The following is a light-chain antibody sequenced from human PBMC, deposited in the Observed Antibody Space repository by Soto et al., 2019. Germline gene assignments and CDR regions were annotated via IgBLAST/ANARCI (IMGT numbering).Light chain of an antibody. CDR2: DAS. V-gene: IGKV3-11*01. CDR3: QQRSSWPPT. J-gene: IGKJ5*01. Sequence: EIVFTQSPATLSFSPGEIATLSFSASQSVSSYLAWYQQRPGQAPSLLIYDASNKATGVPARFSGSGSGKDFTLAISSLEPEDFAVYYCQQRSSWPPTFGQGTRLEIK. CDR1: QSVSSY.